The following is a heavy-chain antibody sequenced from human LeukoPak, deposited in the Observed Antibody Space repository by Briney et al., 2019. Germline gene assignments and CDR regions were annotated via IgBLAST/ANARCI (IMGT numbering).Heavy chain of an antibody. Sequence: RQPGGXXXXWIGRIYTSGSTNYNPSLTTRVTISVATSETQFSLTLRSVTAADTAAYYCARAAGSSWSYYYSYYGMAVWGQGTTVTVSS. D-gene: IGHD6-13*01. CDR2: IYTSGST. CDR3: ARAAGSSWSYYYSYYGMAV. J-gene: IGHJ6*02. V-gene: IGHV4-4*07.